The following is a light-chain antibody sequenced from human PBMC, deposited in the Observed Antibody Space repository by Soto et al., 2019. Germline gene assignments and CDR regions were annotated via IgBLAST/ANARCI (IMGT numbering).Light chain of an antibody. Sequence: EIVLTQSPGTLSLSPGERATLSCRASQSVSSSYLAWYQQQPGQAPRLLIYGASSRATGIPDRFSGSGSGTDFTLTISRLEPEDFAVYYCQQYGSSTGWTFGQGTKVDIK. V-gene: IGKV3-20*01. J-gene: IGKJ1*01. CDR2: GAS. CDR1: QSVSSSY. CDR3: QQYGSSTGWT.